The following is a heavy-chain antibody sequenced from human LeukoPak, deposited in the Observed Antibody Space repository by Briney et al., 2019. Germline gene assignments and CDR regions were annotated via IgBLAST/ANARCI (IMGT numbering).Heavy chain of an antibody. J-gene: IGHJ4*02. CDR1: GGSISSSSNF. CDR2: ISYSGST. D-gene: IGHD1-26*01. Sequence: SEALSLTCTVSGGSISSSSNFWGWIRQPPGKGLEWIGSISYSGSTYYNPSLKSRVTISVDTSKNQFSLKLSSVTAADTAVYYCARLTPYSGSPLGDYWGQGTLVTVSS. CDR3: ARLTPYSGSPLGDY. V-gene: IGHV4-39*01.